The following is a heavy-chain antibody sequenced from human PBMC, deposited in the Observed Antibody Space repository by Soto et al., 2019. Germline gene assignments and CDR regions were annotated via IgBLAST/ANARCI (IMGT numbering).Heavy chain of an antibody. CDR3: ARDTYDDY. CDR1: GVTVSNNY. Sequence: EVQLVESGGGLVQPGGSLRLSCAASGVTVSNNYMSWVRQAPGKGLEWVSVIYSGGRTYYAASGKGRFIISRDSSKNTLYLQMNSLRAEDTAVYYCARDTYDDYRGQGTLVTVSS. D-gene: IGHD3-3*01. CDR2: IYSGGRT. J-gene: IGHJ4*02. V-gene: IGHV3-66*01.